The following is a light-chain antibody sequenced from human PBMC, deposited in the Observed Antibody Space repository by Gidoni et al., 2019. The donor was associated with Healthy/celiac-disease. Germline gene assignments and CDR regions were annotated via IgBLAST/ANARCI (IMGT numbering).Light chain of an antibody. CDR3: QQYGSSPPVT. V-gene: IGKV3-20*01. J-gene: IGKJ4*01. CDR1: QSVSSSY. Sequence: EIVLTQSPCTLSLSPGERATLSCRASQSVSSSYLAWYQQKPGQAPRLLIYGASSRATGIPDRLSGSGSGTDFTLTISRLEHEDFAVYYCQQYGSSPPVTFGGGTKVEIK. CDR2: GAS.